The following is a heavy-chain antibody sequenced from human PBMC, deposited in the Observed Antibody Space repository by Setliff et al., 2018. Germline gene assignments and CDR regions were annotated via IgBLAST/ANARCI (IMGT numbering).Heavy chain of an antibody. D-gene: IGHD3-3*01. CDR1: GESIDSVATGNHY. CDR2: IYTSWST. CDR3: ARMSGFQYIDV. J-gene: IGHJ6*03. V-gene: IGHV4-61*09. Sequence: PSETLSLTCIVSGESIDSVATGNHYWNWIRQPVGKGLEWIGQIYTSWSTNYNPSLKSRVTISLDTSKNQFSLSLTSVTAEDTAVYYCARMSGFQYIDVWDKGTTVTVSS.